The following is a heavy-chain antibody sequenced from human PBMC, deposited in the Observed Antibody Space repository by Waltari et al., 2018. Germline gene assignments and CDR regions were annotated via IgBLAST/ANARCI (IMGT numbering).Heavy chain of an antibody. J-gene: IGHJ3*02. V-gene: IGHV4-61*02. CDR1: GGSISSGSYY. Sequence: QVQLQESGPGLVKPSQTLSLTCTVSGGSISSGSYYWSWIRQPAGKGLEWIGRIYTSGSTNYNPSLKSRVTISVDTSKNQFSLKLSSVTAADTAVYYWARDWGAMRDAFDIWGQGTMVTVSS. CDR3: ARDWGAMRDAFDI. D-gene: IGHD2-2*01. CDR2: IYTSGST.